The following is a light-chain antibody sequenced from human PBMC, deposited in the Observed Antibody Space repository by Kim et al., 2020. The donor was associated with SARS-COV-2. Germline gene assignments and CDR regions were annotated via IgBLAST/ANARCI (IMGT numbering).Light chain of an antibody. CDR1: ALPKQY. V-gene: IGLV3-25*03. CDR2: KDS. Sequence: SYELTQPPSVSVSPGQTARITCSGDALPKQYAYWYQQKPGQAPVLVIYKDSERPSGIPERFSGSSSGTTVTLTISGVQAEDEADYYYQSADSSGLVFGGG. CDR3: QSADSSGLV. J-gene: IGLJ3*02.